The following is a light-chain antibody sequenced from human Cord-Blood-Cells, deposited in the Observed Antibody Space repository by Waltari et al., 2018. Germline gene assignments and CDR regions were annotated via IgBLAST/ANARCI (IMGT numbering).Light chain of an antibody. CDR1: SSDAGGYNY. CDR3: SSYTSSSTVV. Sequence: QSHLTQPASVSGSPGQSITISCTGTSSDAGGYNYVPWYHQHPGKAPKLMIYEVSKRPSGVSNRFSGSKSGNTASLTISGLQAEDEADYYCSSYTSSSTVVFGGGTKLTVL. V-gene: IGLV2-14*01. CDR2: EVS. J-gene: IGLJ2*01.